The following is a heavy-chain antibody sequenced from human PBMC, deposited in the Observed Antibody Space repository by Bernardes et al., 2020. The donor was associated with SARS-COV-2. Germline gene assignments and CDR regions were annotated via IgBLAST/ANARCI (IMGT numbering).Heavy chain of an antibody. Sequence: SETLSLTCSVSGGSLSSSSYYWGWIRQPPGKGLEWIGSMYNSGSTYHNPSLKSRASISIDTSKNQVSLRLNSMTAADTAVYYCVGSSCGIDCYIGGLRSWDYGMDIWGRGTTVTVSS. CDR2: MYNSGST. CDR1: GGSLSSSSYY. D-gene: IGHD2-21*02. J-gene: IGHJ6*02. V-gene: IGHV4-39*01. CDR3: VGSSCGIDCYIGGLRSWDYGMDI.